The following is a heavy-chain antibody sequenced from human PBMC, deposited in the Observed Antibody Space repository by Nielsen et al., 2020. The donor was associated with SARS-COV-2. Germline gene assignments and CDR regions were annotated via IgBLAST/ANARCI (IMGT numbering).Heavy chain of an antibody. CDR2: ISSSSSYI. J-gene: IGHJ6*02. Sequence: GESLKISCAASGFTFSSYSMNWVRQAPGKGLEWVSSISSSSSYIYYADSVKGRFTISRDNAKNSLYLQMNSPRAEDTAVYYCARDQYSSGWYDYYYGMDVWGQGTTVTVSS. V-gene: IGHV3-21*01. D-gene: IGHD6-19*01. CDR1: GFTFSSYS. CDR3: ARDQYSSGWYDYYYGMDV.